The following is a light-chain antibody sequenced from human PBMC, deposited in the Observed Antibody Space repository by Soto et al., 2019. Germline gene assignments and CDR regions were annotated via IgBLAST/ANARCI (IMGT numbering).Light chain of an antibody. CDR2: AVS. V-gene: IGKV1-27*01. CDR1: QGISNN. Sequence: DIQMTQSPSSLSASAGDRVTITCRASQGISNNVAWYQQKPGKVPKLLMYAVSTMQSGVPSRFSGSGSGTDFTLTISSLQPEDDAIYYCQEYHRAPVAFGQGTRLEIK. CDR3: QEYHRAPVA. J-gene: IGKJ5*01.